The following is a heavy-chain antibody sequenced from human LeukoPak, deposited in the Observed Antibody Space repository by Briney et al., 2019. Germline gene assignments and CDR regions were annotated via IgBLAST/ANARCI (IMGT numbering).Heavy chain of an antibody. D-gene: IGHD5-12*01. J-gene: IGHJ4*02. CDR1: GFTFSTYW. CDR2: INSDGSTT. V-gene: IGHV3-74*01. CDR3: ARARDGYNYYPFDY. Sequence: GGSLRLSCAASGFTFSTYWMHWVRQAPGKGLVWVSRINSDGSTTSYADSVKGRFTISRDNAKNSLYLQMNSLRAEDTAVYYCARARDGYNYYPFDYWGQGTLVTVSS.